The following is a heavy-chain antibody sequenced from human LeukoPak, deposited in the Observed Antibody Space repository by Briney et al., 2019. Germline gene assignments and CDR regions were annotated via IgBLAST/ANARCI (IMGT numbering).Heavy chain of an antibody. D-gene: IGHD4-17*01. V-gene: IGHV5-51*01. CDR3: ASQGSYGDYNHYYYYYMDV. J-gene: IGHJ6*03. Sequence: GESLKISCKGSGYSFTSYWIGWVRQMPGKGLEWMGSIYPGDSDTRYSPSFQGQVTISADKSISTAYLQWSSLKASDTAMYYCASQGSYGDYNHYYYYYMDVWGKGTAVTVSS. CDR1: GYSFTSYW. CDR2: IYPGDSDT.